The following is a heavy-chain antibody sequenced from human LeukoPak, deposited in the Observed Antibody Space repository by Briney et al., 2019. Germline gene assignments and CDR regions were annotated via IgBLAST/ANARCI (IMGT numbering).Heavy chain of an antibody. J-gene: IGHJ3*02. CDR1: GGSVSSNSRF. V-gene: IGHV4-61*01. D-gene: IGHD1-14*01. CDR2: IHYSGGT. Sequence: PSETLSLTCTVSGGSVSSNSRFWSWIRQPPARALEWLAYIHYSGGTDSNPSLRSRLTISIDTSKNQVSLKLSSVTAADTAVYYCAAEHDQVTDNAFDIWGQGTMVTVSS. CDR3: AAEHDQVTDNAFDI.